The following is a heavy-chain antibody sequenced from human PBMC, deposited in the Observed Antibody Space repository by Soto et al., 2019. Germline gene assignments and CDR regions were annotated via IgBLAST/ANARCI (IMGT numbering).Heavy chain of an antibody. Sequence: GGSLRLSCAASGFTFSTYWMHWVRQAPGKGLVWVSRVNSDGSSTSYADSVKGRFTISRDNAKNTLYLQMNSLSAEDTAVYDCTRWPEYWGQGTLVPVSS. D-gene: IGHD5-12*01. CDR3: TRWPEY. J-gene: IGHJ4*02. CDR1: GFTFSTYW. V-gene: IGHV3-74*01. CDR2: VNSDGSST.